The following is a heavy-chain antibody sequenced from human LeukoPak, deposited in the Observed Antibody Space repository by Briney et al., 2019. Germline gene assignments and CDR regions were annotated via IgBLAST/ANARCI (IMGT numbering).Heavy chain of an antibody. CDR3: ARGGLCGQRTDLFDI. V-gene: IGHV3-21*01. D-gene: IGHD2-21*01. J-gene: IGHJ3*02. CDR2: ISASPYI. CDR1: GFTFSSYS. Sequence: GGSLRLSCAASGFTFSSYSMNWARQAPGKGLEWVSSISASPYIYYADSVKGRFTISRDDSKNSLYLQMNSLRAEDTALYYCARGGLCGQRTDLFDIWGQGTMVTVSS.